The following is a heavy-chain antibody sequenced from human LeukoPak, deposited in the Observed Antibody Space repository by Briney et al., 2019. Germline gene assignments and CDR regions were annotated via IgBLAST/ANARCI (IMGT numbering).Heavy chain of an antibody. Sequence: PSETLSLTCTVSGGSISSYYWSWIRQPPGKGLEWIGYIYYSGSTNYNPSLKSRVTISVDTSKNQFSLKLSSVTAADTAVYYCARKEIYMYYFDYWGQGTLVTVSS. J-gene: IGHJ4*02. D-gene: IGHD5-24*01. V-gene: IGHV4-59*01. CDR1: GGSISSYY. CDR2: IYYSGST. CDR3: ARKEIYMYYFDY.